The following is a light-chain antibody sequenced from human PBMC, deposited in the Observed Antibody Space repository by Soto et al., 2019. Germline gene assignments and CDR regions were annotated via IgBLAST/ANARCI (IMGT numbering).Light chain of an antibody. CDR1: SSDVGSYNR. CDR2: EVS. Sequence: QSVLTQSPSVSGSPGQSVTISCTGTSSDVGSYNRVSWYQQSPGTAPKLMIYEVSNRPSGVPHRFSGSKSGDTASLTISGLQAEDEADYYCSSYTRSGTLVFGGGTKVTVL. CDR3: SSYTRSGTLV. J-gene: IGLJ2*01. V-gene: IGLV2-18*02.